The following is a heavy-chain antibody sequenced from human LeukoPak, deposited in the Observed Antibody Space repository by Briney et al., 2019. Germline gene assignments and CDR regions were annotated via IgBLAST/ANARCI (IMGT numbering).Heavy chain of an antibody. D-gene: IGHD3-10*01. CDR2: ISDGGGSR. Sequence: PGGSLRLSCAVSGITLSNYGMSWVRQAPGKGLEWVAGISDGGGSRNYADSVKGRFTISRDNPKNTLYLQISSLRAEDTAVYFCAKRGVVIRAVIIVGFHKEAYYFDYWGQGALVTVSS. CDR3: AKRGVVIRAVIIVGFHKEAYYFDY. J-gene: IGHJ4*02. V-gene: IGHV3-23*01. CDR1: GITLSNYG.